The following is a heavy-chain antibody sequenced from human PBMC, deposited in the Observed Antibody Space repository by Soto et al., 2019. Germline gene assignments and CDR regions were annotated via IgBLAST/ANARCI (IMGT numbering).Heavy chain of an antibody. V-gene: IGHV2-26*01. CDR1: GFSLSNARMG. J-gene: IGHJ6*02. CDR2: IFSNDEK. CDR3: ARALKPRIRAYYYGMDV. D-gene: IGHD3-16*01. Sequence: QVTLKESGPVLVKPTETLTLTCTVSGFSLSNARMGVSWIRQPPGKALEWLAHIFSNDEKSYSTSLKSRLTISKDTSKCQVVLTMTNMDPVDTATYYCARALKPRIRAYYYGMDVWGQGTTVTVSS.